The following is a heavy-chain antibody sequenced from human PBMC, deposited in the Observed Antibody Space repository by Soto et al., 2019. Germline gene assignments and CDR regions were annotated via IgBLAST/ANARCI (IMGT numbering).Heavy chain of an antibody. CDR1: GFTVSINY. V-gene: IGHV3-53*01. D-gene: IGHD6-19*01. CDR2: IYSGGST. Sequence: RLSCGASGFTVSINYMSWVRQAPGKGLEWVSVIYSGGSTYYADSVKGRFTISRDNSKNTLYLQMNSLRAEDTAVYYCARGSSGWYDGYYYYGMDVWGQGTTVTVSS. J-gene: IGHJ6*02. CDR3: ARGSSGWYDGYYYYGMDV.